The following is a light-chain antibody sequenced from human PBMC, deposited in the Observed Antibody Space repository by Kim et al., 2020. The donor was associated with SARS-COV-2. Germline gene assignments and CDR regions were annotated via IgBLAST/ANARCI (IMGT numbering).Light chain of an antibody. CDR2: KAS. CDR1: QSISSW. Sequence: SASVGDRVTITCRASQSISSWLAWYQQKTGKAPKLLIYKASSLESGVPSRFSGSGSGTEFTLTISSLQPDDFATYYCQQYNTYSYTFGQGTKLEIK. CDR3: QQYNTYSYT. J-gene: IGKJ2*01. V-gene: IGKV1-5*03.